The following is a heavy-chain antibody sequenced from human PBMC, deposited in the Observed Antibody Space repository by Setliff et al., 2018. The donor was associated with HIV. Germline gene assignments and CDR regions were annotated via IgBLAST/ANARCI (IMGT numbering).Heavy chain of an antibody. CDR1: GFTFSRYS. CDR2: ISSSSSSI. CDR3: AKGEEASLVRGVAVDS. J-gene: IGHJ4*02. D-gene: IGHD3-10*01. Sequence: GGSLRLSCAASGFTFSRYSMNWVRQAPGKGLEWVSYISSSSSSIYHADSVKGRFTISRDNAKNALYLQMNRLRADDTAVYYCAKGEEASLVRGVAVDSWGQGVLVTVSS. V-gene: IGHV3-48*04.